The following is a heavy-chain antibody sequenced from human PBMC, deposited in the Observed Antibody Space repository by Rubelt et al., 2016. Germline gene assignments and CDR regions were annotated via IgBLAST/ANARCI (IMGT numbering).Heavy chain of an antibody. CDR3: AREQQLVGGWFDP. J-gene: IGHJ5*02. CDR1: GYTFTSYY. D-gene: IGHD6-13*01. V-gene: IGHV1-46*01. CDR2: INPSGGST. Sequence: QVQLVQSGAEVKKPGASVKVSCKASGYTFTSYYMHWVRQAPGQGLEWMGIINPSGGSTSYAQKFQGRVTMTRDTSTSTDYMELSSLRSEDTAVYYCAREQQLVGGWFDPWGQGTLVTVSS.